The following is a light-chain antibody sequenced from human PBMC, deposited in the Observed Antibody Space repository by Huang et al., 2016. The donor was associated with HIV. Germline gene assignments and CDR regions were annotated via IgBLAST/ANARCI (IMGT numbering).Light chain of an antibody. J-gene: IGKJ4*01. V-gene: IGKV3-15*01. CDR3: QQYNNWHLS. CDR1: TSVNSN. Sequence: EIVMTQSPATLSVSPGQRATLSCRTNTSVNSNVACYQQRPGQAPRLLIYGSSTSAPCIPARFSGSGSGTEFILTINSLQSEDFALYFCQQYNNWHLSFGGGTRVDI. CDR2: GSS.